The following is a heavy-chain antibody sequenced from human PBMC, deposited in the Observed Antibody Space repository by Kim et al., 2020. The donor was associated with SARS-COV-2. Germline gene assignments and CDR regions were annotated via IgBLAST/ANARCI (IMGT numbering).Heavy chain of an antibody. Sequence: GGSLRLSCAASGFTFSDYYMSWIRQAPGKGLEWVSYISSSSSYTNYADSVKGRFTISRDNAKNSLYLQMNSLRAEDTAVYYCAREARVGVVVVAATFDYWGQGTLVTVSS. CDR1: GFTFSDYY. J-gene: IGHJ4*02. V-gene: IGHV3-11*05. CDR2: ISSSSSYT. D-gene: IGHD2-15*01. CDR3: AREARVGVVVVAATFDY.